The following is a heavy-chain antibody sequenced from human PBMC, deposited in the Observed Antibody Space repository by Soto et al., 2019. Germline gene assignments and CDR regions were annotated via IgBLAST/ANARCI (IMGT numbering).Heavy chain of an antibody. Sequence: QVQLQQWGAGLLKPSETLSLTCAVYGGSFSGYYWSWIRQPPGKGLEWIGEINHSGSTNYNPSLKSRVTITVDTSKNQFSLKLSSVTAADTAVYYCARGDASRTVFGVVITQYYYYGMDVWGQGTTVTVSS. CDR2: INHSGST. D-gene: IGHD3-3*01. CDR3: ARGDASRTVFGVVITQYYYYGMDV. CDR1: GGSFSGYY. V-gene: IGHV4-34*01. J-gene: IGHJ6*02.